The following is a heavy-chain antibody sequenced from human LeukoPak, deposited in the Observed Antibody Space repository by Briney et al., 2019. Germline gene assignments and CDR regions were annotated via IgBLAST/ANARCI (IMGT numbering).Heavy chain of an antibody. J-gene: IGHJ3*02. D-gene: IGHD3-10*01. V-gene: IGHV3-7*01. CDR3: ARGRSITLLRGVAMSDGFDI. CDR1: GFTFSNYW. Sequence: GGSLRLSCAASGFTFSNYWMNWARQAPGKRLEWVANIKKDGSEKCYVDSVKGRFTISRDNAKNSLYLQMNGLRAEDTAVYYCARGRSITLLRGVAMSDGFDIWGQGAMVTVSS. CDR2: IKKDGSEK.